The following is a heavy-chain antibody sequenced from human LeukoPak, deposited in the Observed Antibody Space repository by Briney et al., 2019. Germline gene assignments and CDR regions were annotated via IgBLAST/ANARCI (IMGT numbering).Heavy chain of an antibody. Sequence: RGSLRLSCAASGFTFSSYEMNWVRQAPGKGLEWVSYISSGGTIYDADSVKGRFTISRDNAKNSLYLQMNSLRAEDTAVYYCARESIAVAGAPFDYWGQGTLVTVSS. CDR2: ISSGGTI. D-gene: IGHD6-19*01. CDR1: GFTFSSYE. J-gene: IGHJ4*02. CDR3: ARESIAVAGAPFDY. V-gene: IGHV3-48*03.